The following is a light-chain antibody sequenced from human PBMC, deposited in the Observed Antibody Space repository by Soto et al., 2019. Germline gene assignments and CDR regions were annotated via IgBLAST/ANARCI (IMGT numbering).Light chain of an antibody. Sequence: EIVLTQSPATLSLSPGERATLSCRASQSVGSSLAWYQQKGGQAPRLLIYDAFNRASGVPARFSGSGFGIDFTLTISSLEPEDFAVYYCQQRSIWPNAFGQGTKLEIK. CDR3: QQRSIWPNA. V-gene: IGKV3-11*01. CDR1: QSVGSS. J-gene: IGKJ2*01. CDR2: DAF.